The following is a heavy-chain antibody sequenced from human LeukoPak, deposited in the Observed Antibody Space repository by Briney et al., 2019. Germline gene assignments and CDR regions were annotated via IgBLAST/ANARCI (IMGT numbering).Heavy chain of an antibody. CDR3: ARDSNDYVWGSYRYTPVLDY. J-gene: IGHJ4*02. D-gene: IGHD3-16*02. CDR1: GYTFTSYG. Sequence: ASVKVSCKASGYTFTSYGIRWVRQAPGQGLEWMGWISAYNGNTNYAQKLQGRVTMTTDTSTSTAYMELRSLRSDDTAVYYCARDSNDYVWGSYRYTPVLDYWGQGTLVTVSS. CDR2: ISAYNGNT. V-gene: IGHV1-18*01.